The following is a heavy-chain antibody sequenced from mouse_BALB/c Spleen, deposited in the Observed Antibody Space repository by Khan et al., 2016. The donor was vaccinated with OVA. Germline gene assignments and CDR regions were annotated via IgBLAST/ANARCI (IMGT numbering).Heavy chain of an antibody. CDR1: GFTFSTYG. V-gene: IGHV5-6*01. J-gene: IGHJ3*01. D-gene: IGHD1-1*02. CDR2: INTGGHYT. CDR3: ARLAYYYNSEAFDY. Sequence: EVELVESGGDLVKTGGSLKLSCAASGFTFSTYGMSWVRQTPDKRLEWVATINTGGHYTYYIDSVKGRFTISRDNADNVLYLQMTNLRSEDTAMYYGARLAYYYNSEAFDYWGQGTLVTVSA.